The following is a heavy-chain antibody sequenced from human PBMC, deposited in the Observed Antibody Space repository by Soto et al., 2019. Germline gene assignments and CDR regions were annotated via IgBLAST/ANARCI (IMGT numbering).Heavy chain of an antibody. J-gene: IGHJ4*02. CDR2: ISAYNGNT. CDR1: GYTFTSYG. V-gene: IGHV1-18*01. CDR3: ARVQSGYDFAY. Sequence: ASVKVSCKASGYTFTSYGINWVRRAPGQGLEWMGWISAYNGNTHYAQKLQGRVTMTTDTSTSTAYMELRSLRSDDTAVYYCARVQSGYDFAYWGQGTLVTVSS. D-gene: IGHD5-12*01.